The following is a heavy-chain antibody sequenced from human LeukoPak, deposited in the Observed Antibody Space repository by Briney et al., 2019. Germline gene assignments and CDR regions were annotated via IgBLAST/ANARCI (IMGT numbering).Heavy chain of an antibody. V-gene: IGHV3-7*01. D-gene: IGHD2-21*01. J-gene: IGHJ6*02. Sequence: GGSLRLSCAASGFTFSSYWMSWVRQAPGKGLEWVANIKQDGSEKYYVDSVKGRFTISRDNAKNSLYLQMNSLGAEDTAVYYCARDIVEDYYYYGMDVWGQGTTVTVSS. CDR1: GFTFSSYW. CDR2: IKQDGSEK. CDR3: ARDIVEDYYYYGMDV.